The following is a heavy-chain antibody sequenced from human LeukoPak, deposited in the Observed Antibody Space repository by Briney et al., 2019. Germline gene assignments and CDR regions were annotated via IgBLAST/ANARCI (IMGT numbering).Heavy chain of an antibody. CDR3: AKDSLSPYYYGSGSYNRFDP. V-gene: IGHV3-23*01. Sequence: PGGSLRLSCAASGFTFSSYAMSWVRQAPGKGLEWDSAISGSGGSTYYADSVKGRFTISRDNSKNTLYLQMNSLRAEDTAVYYCAKDSLSPYYYGSGSYNRFDPWGQGTLVTVSS. CDR2: ISGSGGST. J-gene: IGHJ5*02. CDR1: GFTFSSYA. D-gene: IGHD3-10*01.